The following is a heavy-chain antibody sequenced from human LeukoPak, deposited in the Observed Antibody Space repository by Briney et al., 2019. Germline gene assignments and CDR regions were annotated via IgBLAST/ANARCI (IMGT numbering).Heavy chain of an antibody. D-gene: IGHD3-10*01. Sequence: GGSLRLSCAASGFTFSSYSMNWVRQAPGKGLEWVSYISSDSGTIYYADSVKGRFTISRDNAKNSLYLQMKSLRDEDTAVYYCARYGSGTSYITNYFDYWGQGTLVTVSS. V-gene: IGHV3-48*02. J-gene: IGHJ4*02. CDR3: ARYGSGTSYITNYFDY. CDR1: GFTFSSYS. CDR2: ISSDSGTI.